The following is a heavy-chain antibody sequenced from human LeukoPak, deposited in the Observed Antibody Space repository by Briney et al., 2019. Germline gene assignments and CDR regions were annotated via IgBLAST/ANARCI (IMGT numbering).Heavy chain of an antibody. CDR1: GFTSSSYS. D-gene: IGHD3-3*01. J-gene: IGHJ4*02. Sequence: GGSLRLSCAASGFTSSSYSMNWVRQAPGKGLEWVSSISSSSSYIYYADSVEGRFTISRDNAKNSLYLQMNSLRAEDTAVYYCARQGTIFGVVIINYFDYWGQGTLVTVSS. CDR2: ISSSSSYI. CDR3: ARQGTIFGVVIINYFDY. V-gene: IGHV3-21*01.